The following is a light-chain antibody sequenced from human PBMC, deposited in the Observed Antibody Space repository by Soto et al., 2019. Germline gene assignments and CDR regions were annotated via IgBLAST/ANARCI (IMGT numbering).Light chain of an antibody. CDR3: QHRSGFT. J-gene: IGKJ3*01. CDR1: QSVNNY. Sequence: EIVLTQSPATLSLSPGERATISCRASQSVNNYLAWYQQKPGQAPRLLIYDASNRATGIPARFSGSGSGTDFTLTISRLAPEDFAVYYCQHRSGFTFGPGTKVDIK. CDR2: DAS. V-gene: IGKV3-11*01.